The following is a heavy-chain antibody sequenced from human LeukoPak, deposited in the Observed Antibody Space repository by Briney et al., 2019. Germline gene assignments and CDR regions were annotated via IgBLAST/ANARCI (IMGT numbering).Heavy chain of an antibody. CDR2: FNPSGGST. CDR1: GYTFTSYY. Sequence: ASVKVSCKASGYTFTSYYMHWVRQAPGQGLEWMGVFNPSGGSTSYAQKFQGRVTMTRDTSTSTVYMELSSLRSEDTAVYYCARALTTLFDYWGQGTLVTVSS. D-gene: IGHD4-11*01. V-gene: IGHV1-46*01. CDR3: ARALTTLFDY. J-gene: IGHJ4*02.